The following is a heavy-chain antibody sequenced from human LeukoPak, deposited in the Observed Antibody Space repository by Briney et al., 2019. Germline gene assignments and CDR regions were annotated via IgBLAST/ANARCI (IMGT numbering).Heavy chain of an antibody. D-gene: IGHD2-15*01. V-gene: IGHV3-74*03. CDR3: ARRVDATRWFDP. CDR2: ISGDGTTT. J-gene: IGHJ5*02. CDR1: GFTFSNYF. Sequence: GGSLRLSCAASGFTFSNYFMHWVRQAPGRGLVWVSRISGDGTTTMYADSVEGRFTISRDNAKNTLYLQMNSLRDEDTAVYYCARRVDATRWFDPWGQGTLVAVSS.